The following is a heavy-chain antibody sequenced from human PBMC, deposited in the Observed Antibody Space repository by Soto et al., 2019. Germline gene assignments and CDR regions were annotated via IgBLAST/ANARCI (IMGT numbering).Heavy chain of an antibody. V-gene: IGHV3-23*01. CDR3: AKDLRGMGSTSH. J-gene: IGHJ4*02. CDR2: ISGGGHNT. D-gene: IGHD6-13*01. Sequence: GGSLRLSCAASGFTFTTYSMSWVRQAPGQGLEWVSAISGGGHNTYYANSVKGRFTISRDNSRNTLYLQMNSLRAEDTAVYYCAKDLRGMGSTSHWGQGTLVTVSS. CDR1: GFTFTTYS.